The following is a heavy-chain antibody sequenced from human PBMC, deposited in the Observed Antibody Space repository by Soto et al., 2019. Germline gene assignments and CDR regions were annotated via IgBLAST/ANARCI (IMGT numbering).Heavy chain of an antibody. CDR2: ISGSGGST. CDR1: XXXXXXXX. J-gene: IGHJ4*02. V-gene: IGHV3-23*01. CDR3: AKLLPPYYFDY. Sequence: EVQLLESGGGXVQPGXSXXXXXXXXXXXXXXXXXXWVRQAPGKGLEWVSAISGSGGSTYYADSVKGRFTISRDNSKNTLYLQMNSLRAEDTAVYYCAKLLPPYYFDYWGQGTLVTVSS.